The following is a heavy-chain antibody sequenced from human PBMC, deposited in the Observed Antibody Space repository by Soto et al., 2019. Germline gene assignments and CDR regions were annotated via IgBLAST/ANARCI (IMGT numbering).Heavy chain of an antibody. CDR2: ISGSGGST. D-gene: IGHD3-3*01. V-gene: IGHV3-23*01. Sequence: SLRLSCAASGFTFSSYAMSWVRQAPGKGLEWVSAISGSGGSTYYADSVKGRFTISRDNSKNTLYLQMNSLRAEDTAVYYCAKKGPYDFWSGYYYGGNYYYGMDVWGQGTTVTVSS. CDR1: GFTFSSYA. J-gene: IGHJ6*02. CDR3: AKKGPYDFWSGYYYGGNYYYGMDV.